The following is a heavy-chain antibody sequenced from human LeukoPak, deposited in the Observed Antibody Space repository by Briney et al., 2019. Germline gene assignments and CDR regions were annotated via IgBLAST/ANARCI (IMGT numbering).Heavy chain of an antibody. CDR3: AKAQSPLVRGVMRVDY. J-gene: IGHJ4*02. Sequence: GGSLRLSCAASGFTFSSYAMSWVRQAPGKGLEWVSAISGSGGSTYYADSVKGRFTISRDNSKNTLYLQMNSLRAEDTAVYYCAKAQSPLVRGVMRVDYWGQGTLVTVSS. D-gene: IGHD3-10*01. CDR2: ISGSGGST. V-gene: IGHV3-23*01. CDR1: GFTFSSYA.